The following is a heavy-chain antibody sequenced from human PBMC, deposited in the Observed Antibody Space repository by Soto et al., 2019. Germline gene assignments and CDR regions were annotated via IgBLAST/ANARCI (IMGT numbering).Heavy chain of an antibody. CDR1: GFTFDDYA. Sequence: SLKISCAASGFTFDDYAMHWVRQAPGKGLEWVSGISWNSGSIGYADSVKGRFTISRDNAKNSLYLQMNSLRAEDTALYYCAKALGYSGYAYYFDYWGQGTLVTVSS. J-gene: IGHJ4*02. V-gene: IGHV3-9*01. CDR3: AKALGYSGYAYYFDY. D-gene: IGHD5-12*01. CDR2: ISWNSGSI.